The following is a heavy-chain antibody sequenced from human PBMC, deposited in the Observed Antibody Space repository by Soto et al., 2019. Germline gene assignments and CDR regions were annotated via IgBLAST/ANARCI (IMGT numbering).Heavy chain of an antibody. CDR2: IYPGDSDT. D-gene: IGHD3-3*01. Sequence: GESLKISCKGSGYSFTSYWIGWVRQMPGKGLEWMGIIYPGDSDTRYSPSFQGQVTISADKSISTAYLQWSSLKASDTAMYYCARSDLLIRDFWSGYFDPWGQGTLVTVAS. V-gene: IGHV5-51*01. CDR3: ARSDLLIRDFWSGYFDP. J-gene: IGHJ5*02. CDR1: GYSFTSYW.